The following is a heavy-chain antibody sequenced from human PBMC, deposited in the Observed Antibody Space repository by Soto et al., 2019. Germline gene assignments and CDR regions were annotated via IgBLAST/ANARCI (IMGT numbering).Heavy chain of an antibody. D-gene: IGHD3-10*01. J-gene: IGHJ6*02. CDR1: GFDFSSYE. CDR2: ISSSSATI. CDR3: ARAAGIMTRGFHGMDV. Sequence: EVQLVESGGGLVQPGGSLRLSCTASGFDFSSYEMNWVRQAPGKGPEWVSYISSSSATIHYVDSVKGRFTISRDNAKNSVYLQRNSLRAEDSAIYYCARAAGIMTRGFHGMDVWGQGTTVTVSS. V-gene: IGHV3-48*03.